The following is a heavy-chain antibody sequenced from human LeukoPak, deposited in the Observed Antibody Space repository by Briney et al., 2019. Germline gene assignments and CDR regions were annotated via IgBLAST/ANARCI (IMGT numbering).Heavy chain of an antibody. D-gene: IGHD2-21*01. CDR2: MNPNSSIT. J-gene: IGHJ6*02. CDR1: GYTFTSYD. Sequence: ASVKVSCKASGYTFTSYDINWVRQAPGQGVEWMGWMNPNSSITGYAQNFQGRFTMTRNTSISTAYMELSSLRSEDTAVYYCASRILYYGMDVWGQGTTVTVSS. CDR3: ASRILYYGMDV. V-gene: IGHV1-8*01.